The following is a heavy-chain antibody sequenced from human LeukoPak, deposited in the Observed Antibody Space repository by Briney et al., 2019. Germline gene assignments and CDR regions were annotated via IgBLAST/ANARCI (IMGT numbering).Heavy chain of an antibody. J-gene: IGHJ4*02. CDR1: GFTFDDYG. V-gene: IGHV3-20*04. CDR2: INWNGGST. CDR3: ARGGFLSSTSCCDY. Sequence: GGSLRLSWAASGFTFDDYGMSWVRQAPGKGLEWVSGINWNGGSTGYADSVEGRFTISRDNAKNSLYLQMNSLRAEDTALYYCARGGFLSSTSCCDYWGQGTLVTVSS. D-gene: IGHD2-2*01.